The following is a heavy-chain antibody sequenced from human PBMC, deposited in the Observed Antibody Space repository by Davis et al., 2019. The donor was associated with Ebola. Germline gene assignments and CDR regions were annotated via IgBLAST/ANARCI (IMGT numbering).Heavy chain of an antibody. Sequence: MPGGSLRLFCAVYGGSFSGYYWSWIRQPPGKGLEWIGEINHSGSTNYSPSLKSRVTISVDTSKNQFSLKLSSVTAADTAVYYCARGQLTSNIVVVTASHFDSWGQGTLVTVSS. V-gene: IGHV4-34*01. CDR3: ARGQLTSNIVVVTASHFDS. CDR2: INHSGST. D-gene: IGHD2-21*02. J-gene: IGHJ4*02. CDR1: GGSFSGYY.